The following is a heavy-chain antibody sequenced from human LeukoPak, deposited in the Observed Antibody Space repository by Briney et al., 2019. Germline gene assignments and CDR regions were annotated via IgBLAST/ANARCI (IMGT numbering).Heavy chain of an antibody. D-gene: IGHD6-13*01. CDR2: IYGGGAA. Sequence: GGSLRLSCAASGINVSTNYMTWIRQAPGKGLEWVSLIYGGGAAYYAESVRGRFIISRDSSKNTLFLQMNSLRAEDTAVYYCVSSTGQQLIPYDYWGQGTHVAVSS. J-gene: IGHJ4*02. V-gene: IGHV3-66*02. CDR1: GINVSTNY. CDR3: VSSTGQQLIPYDY.